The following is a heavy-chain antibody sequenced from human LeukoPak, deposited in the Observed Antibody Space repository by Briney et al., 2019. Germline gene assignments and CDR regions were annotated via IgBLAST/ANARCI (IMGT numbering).Heavy chain of an antibody. V-gene: IGHV1-2*02. J-gene: IGHJ4*02. CDR3: ARAYCSSTSCFWYFDY. CDR1: VYTFTGYY. D-gene: IGHD2-2*01. Sequence: ASVTVSCKASVYTFTGYYMHWVRQAPGQGLEWTGWINPNSGGTNYAQKFQGRVTMTRDTSISTAYMELSRLRSDDTAVYYCARAYCSSTSCFWYFDYWGQGTLVTVSS. CDR2: INPNSGGT.